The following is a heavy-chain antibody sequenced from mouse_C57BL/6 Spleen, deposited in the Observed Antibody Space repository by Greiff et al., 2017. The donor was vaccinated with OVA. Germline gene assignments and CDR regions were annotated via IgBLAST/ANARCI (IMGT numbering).Heavy chain of an antibody. CDR3: AKGGNYLYYFDY. V-gene: IGHV1-26*01. Sequence: VQLQQSGPELVKPGASVKISCKASGYTFTDYYMNWVKQSPGKSLEWIGDINPNNGGTSYNQKFKGKATLTLDKSSSTDYMELRRLTSEDSADYYCAKGGNYLYYFDYWGQGTTLTVSS. CDR2: INPNNGGT. CDR1: GYTFTDYY. J-gene: IGHJ2*01. D-gene: IGHD1-1*02.